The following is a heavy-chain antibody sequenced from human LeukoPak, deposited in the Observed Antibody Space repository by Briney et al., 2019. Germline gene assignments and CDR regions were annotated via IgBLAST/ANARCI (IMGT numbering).Heavy chain of an antibody. D-gene: IGHD5-18*01. J-gene: IGHJ3*01. V-gene: IGHV3-30*04. CDR3: AKDVGYSSVDYAFDV. CDR1: GFTFSSYA. CDR2: ISYDGSNK. Sequence: GRSLRLSCAASGFTFSSYAMHWVRQAPGKGLEWVAVISYDGSNKYYADSVKGRLTVSRDNSMNTLYLQMNSLRADDTAIYYCAKDVGYSSVDYAFDVWGQGTMVTVSS.